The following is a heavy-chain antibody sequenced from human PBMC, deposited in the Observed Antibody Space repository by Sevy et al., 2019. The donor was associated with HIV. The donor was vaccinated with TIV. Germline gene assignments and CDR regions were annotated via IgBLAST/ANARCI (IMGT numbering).Heavy chain of an antibody. J-gene: IGHJ4*02. Sequence: ASVKVSCKASRSTFVSNDINWLRQAPGQGLEWVGWMRPISGEVGYAQKFQGRVTMTRNISITTAYMELDRLRFDDTAVYYCAQGYYFTYWGQGTVVTVSS. CDR1: RSTFVSND. CDR2: MRPISGEV. D-gene: IGHD3-22*01. V-gene: IGHV1-8*01. CDR3: AQGYYFTY.